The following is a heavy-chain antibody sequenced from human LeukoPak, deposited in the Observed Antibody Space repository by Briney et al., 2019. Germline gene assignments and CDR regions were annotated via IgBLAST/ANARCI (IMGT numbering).Heavy chain of an antibody. J-gene: IGHJ4*02. Sequence: GRSLRLSCAASGFTFSSYGMHWVRQAPGKGLEWVAVIWYDGSNKYYADSVKGRFTISRDNSKNTLYLQMNSLRAEDTAVYYCAKEAKRGYSYGYGTDFDYWGQGTLVTVSS. CDR3: AKEAKRGYSYGYGTDFDY. D-gene: IGHD5-18*01. V-gene: IGHV3-33*06. CDR2: IWYDGSNK. CDR1: GFTFSSYG.